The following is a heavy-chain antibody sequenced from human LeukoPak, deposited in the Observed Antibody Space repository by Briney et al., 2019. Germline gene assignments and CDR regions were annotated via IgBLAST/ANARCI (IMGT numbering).Heavy chain of an antibody. CDR1: GFTFREYA. V-gene: IGHV3-23*01. CDR2: ISGSGGAT. D-gene: IGHD3-10*01. J-gene: IGHJ6*02. Sequence: GGSLRLSCAASGFTFREYALNWVRQAPGKGVEWVSDISGSGGATHYADSVKGRFTISRDNSKKTLYLEMNGLRVEDTAVYYCAKVGWTIRGNYYGMDVWGQGTTVTVSS. CDR3: AKVGWTIRGNYYGMDV.